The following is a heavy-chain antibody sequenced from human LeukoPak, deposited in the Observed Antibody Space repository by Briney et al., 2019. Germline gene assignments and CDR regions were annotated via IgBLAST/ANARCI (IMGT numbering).Heavy chain of an antibody. CDR1: GGSISNSTYY. J-gene: IGHJ5*02. Sequence: SETLSLTCTVSGGSISNSTYYWAWIRQPAGKGLEWIGRIYTSGSTNYNPSLKSRVTISVDTSKNQFSLKLSSVTAADTAVYYCARANWNNWFDPWGQGTLVTVSS. CDR3: ARANWNNWFDP. V-gene: IGHV4-61*02. CDR2: IYTSGST. D-gene: IGHD1-20*01.